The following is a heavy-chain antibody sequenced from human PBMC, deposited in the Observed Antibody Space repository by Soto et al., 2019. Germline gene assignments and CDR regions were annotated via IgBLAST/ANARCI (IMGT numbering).Heavy chain of an antibody. CDR1: GYRFNDEW. D-gene: IGHD4-17*01. Sequence: KISCRASGYRFNDEWIGWVRQAPGQGLEWMGGIIPIFGTANYAQKFQGRVTITADESTSTAYMELSSLRSEDTAVYYCAREPPPPYGDYVSYYYYGMDVWGQGTTVTVSS. CDR2: IIPIFGTA. J-gene: IGHJ6*02. V-gene: IGHV1-69*01. CDR3: AREPPPPYGDYVSYYYYGMDV.